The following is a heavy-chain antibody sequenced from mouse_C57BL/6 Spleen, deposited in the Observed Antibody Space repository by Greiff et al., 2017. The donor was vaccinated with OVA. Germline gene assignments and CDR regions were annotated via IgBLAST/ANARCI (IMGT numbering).Heavy chain of an antibody. Sequence: DVKLVESGPGLVKPSQSLSLTCSVTGYSITSGYYWNWIRQFPGNKLEWMGYISYDGSNNYNPSLKNRISITRDTSKNQFFLKLNSVTTEDTATYYCASSLRTYFDYWGQGTTLTVSS. CDR2: ISYDGSN. V-gene: IGHV3-6*01. J-gene: IGHJ2*01. CDR1: GYSITSGYY. CDR3: ASSLRTYFDY.